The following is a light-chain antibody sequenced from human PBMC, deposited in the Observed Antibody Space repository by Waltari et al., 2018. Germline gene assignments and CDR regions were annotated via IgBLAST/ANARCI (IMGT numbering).Light chain of an antibody. CDR1: QGFSTS. CDR2: SSS. J-gene: IGKJ1*01. V-gene: IGKV1-12*01. Sequence: DIQMTQSPSSVSASVGDRVTITCRASQGFSTSLAWYQQRPGKAPKVLIYSSSSLQSGVPSRFSGSGSGTDFTLTIDGLQPEDFATYYCQQSNSFPPTFGQGTKVEIK. CDR3: QQSNSFPPT.